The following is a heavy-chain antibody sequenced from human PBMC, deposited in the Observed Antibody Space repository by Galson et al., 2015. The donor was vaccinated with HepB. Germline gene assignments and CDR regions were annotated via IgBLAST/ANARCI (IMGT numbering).Heavy chain of an antibody. CDR1: GDTFTSYG. D-gene: IGHD6-19*01. Sequence: PVKVSCKASGDTFTSYGIIWVRQAPGQGLEWMGWFSAYNGNTNYAQKLQGRVTMTTDTSTSTAYMELRSLRSDDTAVYYCARLLSGWYVVDYWGQGTLVTVSS. CDR2: FSAYNGNT. V-gene: IGHV1-18*01. CDR3: ARLLSGWYVVDY. J-gene: IGHJ4*02.